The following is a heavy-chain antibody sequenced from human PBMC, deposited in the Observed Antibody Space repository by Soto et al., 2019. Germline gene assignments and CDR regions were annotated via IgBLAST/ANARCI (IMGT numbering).Heavy chain of an antibody. Sequence: QVQLQESGPGLVKPSETLSLSCTVSGGSISSYYWRWIRQSPGKRMEWIGYVHHSWGSSYNPSLQSRVAISLDTSKSQFSLKVTSVTATDTAVYYCARQGFGPLHGLVDVWGQGTTVTVSS. D-gene: IGHD3-10*01. CDR2: VHHSWGS. V-gene: IGHV4-59*08. J-gene: IGHJ6*02. CDR3: ARQGFGPLHGLVDV. CDR1: GGSISSYY.